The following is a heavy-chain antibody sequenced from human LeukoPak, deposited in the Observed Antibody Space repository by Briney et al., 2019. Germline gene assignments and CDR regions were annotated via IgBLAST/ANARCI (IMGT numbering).Heavy chain of an antibody. CDR1: GGSISSSSYY. J-gene: IGHJ2*01. V-gene: IGHV4-39*07. Sequence: SETLSLTCTVSGGSISSSSYYWGWIRQPPGKGLEWIGGIYYSGSTYYNPSLKSRVTISVDTSKNQFSLKLSSVTAADTAVYYCARDRSPFDLWGRGTLVTVSS. CDR2: IYYSGST. CDR3: ARDRSPFDL.